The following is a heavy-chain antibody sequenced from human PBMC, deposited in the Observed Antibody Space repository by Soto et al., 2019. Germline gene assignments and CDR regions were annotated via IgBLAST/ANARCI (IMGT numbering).Heavy chain of an antibody. V-gene: IGHV3-72*01. CDR2: TRNKANSYTT. J-gene: IGHJ4*02. Sequence: GGSLRLSCAASGFTFSDHYMDWVRQAPGKGLEWVGRTRNKANSYTTEYAASVKGRFTISRDDSKNSLYLQMNSLKTEDTAVYYCAREGSGSYYWGQGTLVTVSS. D-gene: IGHD1-26*01. CDR3: AREGSGSYY. CDR1: GFTFSDHY.